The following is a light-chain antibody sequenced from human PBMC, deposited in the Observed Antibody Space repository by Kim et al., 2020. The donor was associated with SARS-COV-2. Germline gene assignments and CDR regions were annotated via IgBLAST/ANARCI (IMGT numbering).Light chain of an antibody. CDR3: QQSYSTPLT. V-gene: IGKV1-39*01. Sequence: DIQMTQSLSSLSASAGDRVTITCRASQSISSYLNWYQQKPGKAPKLLIDAASSLQSGVPSRFSGSGSGTDFTLTISSLQPEDFATYYCQQSYSTPLTFGGGTKVDIK. CDR2: AAS. CDR1: QSISSY. J-gene: IGKJ4*01.